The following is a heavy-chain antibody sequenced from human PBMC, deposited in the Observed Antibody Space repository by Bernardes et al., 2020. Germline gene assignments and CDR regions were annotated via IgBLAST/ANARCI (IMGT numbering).Heavy chain of an antibody. Sequence: SETLSLTCAVSGGSISSSNWWSWVRPPPRKGLEWIGEIYHSGSTNYNPSLKSRVTISVDKSKNQFSLKLSSVTAADTAVYYCARVWAPGIAAAADYWGQGTLVTVSS. V-gene: IGHV4-4*02. CDR2: IYHSGST. CDR1: GGSISSSNW. J-gene: IGHJ4*02. CDR3: ARVWAPGIAAAADY. D-gene: IGHD6-13*01.